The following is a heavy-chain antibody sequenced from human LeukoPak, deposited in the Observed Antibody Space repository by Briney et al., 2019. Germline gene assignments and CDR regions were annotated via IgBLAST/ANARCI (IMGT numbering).Heavy chain of an antibody. CDR3: ARDYGEITIFGVVKNWFDP. D-gene: IGHD3-3*01. Sequence: GGSLRLSCAASGFTFSSYEMNWVRPAPGKGLAWVSYISSSGSTIYYADSVKGRLTISRDNAKNSLYLKMNSLRAEDTAVYYCARDYGEITIFGVVKNWFDPWGQGTLVTVSS. CDR1: GFTFSSYE. J-gene: IGHJ5*02. CDR2: ISSSGSTI. V-gene: IGHV3-48*03.